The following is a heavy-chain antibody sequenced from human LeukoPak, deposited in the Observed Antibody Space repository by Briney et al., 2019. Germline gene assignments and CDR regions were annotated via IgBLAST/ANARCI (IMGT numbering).Heavy chain of an antibody. Sequence: GGSLRLSCAASGFTFSSYWMSWVRQAPGKGLEWVANIKQDGSEKYYVDSVKGRFTISRDNAKNSLYLQMNSLRAEDTAVYYCARDKVDTAMVYFDYWGQGTLVTVSS. V-gene: IGHV3-7*01. CDR3: ARDKVDTAMVYFDY. CDR2: IKQDGSEK. D-gene: IGHD5-18*01. CDR1: GFTFSSYW. J-gene: IGHJ4*02.